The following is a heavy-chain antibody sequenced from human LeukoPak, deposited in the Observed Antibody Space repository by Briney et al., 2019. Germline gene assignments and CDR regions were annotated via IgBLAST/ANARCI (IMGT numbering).Heavy chain of an antibody. CDR3: ARELAVTGDY. V-gene: IGHV3-74*01. J-gene: IGHJ4*02. CDR1: GFTFSSSG. CDR2: INTDGSST. D-gene: IGHD2-21*02. Sequence: PGGSLRLSCATSGFTFSSSGMNWVRQAPGKGLEWVSRINTDGSSTSYADSVKGRFTISRDNAKNTLYLQMNSLRAEDTAVYYCARELAVTGDYWGQGTLVTVSS.